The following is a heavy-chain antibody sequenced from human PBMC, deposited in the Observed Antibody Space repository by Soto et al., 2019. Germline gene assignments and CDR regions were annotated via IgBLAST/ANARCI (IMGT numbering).Heavy chain of an antibody. V-gene: IGHV3-30*18. D-gene: IGHD5-18*01. CDR3: ANNPPGSGYSYGSY. CDR1: GFTFSSYG. Sequence: PGGSLRLSCAASGFTFSSYGMHWVRQAPGKGLEWVAVISYDGSNKYYADSVKGRFTISRDNSKNTLYLQMNSLRAEDTAVYYCANNPPGSGYSYGSYWGQGTLVTVSS. CDR2: ISYDGSNK. J-gene: IGHJ4*02.